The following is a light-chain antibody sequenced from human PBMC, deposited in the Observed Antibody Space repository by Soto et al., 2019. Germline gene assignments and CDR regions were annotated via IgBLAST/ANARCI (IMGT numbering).Light chain of an antibody. CDR3: QQYDNLPIT. J-gene: IGKJ5*01. CDR1: QDISNY. CDR2: DAS. V-gene: IGKV1-33*01. Sequence: DIQMTQSPSSLSACVGGRVSITWQASQDISNYLNWYQQKPGKAPKLLIYDASNLETGVPSRFSGSGSGTDFTFTISSLQPEDIATYYCQQYDNLPITFGQGTRLEIK.